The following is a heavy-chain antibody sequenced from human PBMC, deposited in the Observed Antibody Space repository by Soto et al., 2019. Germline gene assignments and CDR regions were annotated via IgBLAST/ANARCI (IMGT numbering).Heavy chain of an antibody. CDR2: IHYNRRT. CDR3: AKLDGYDHYFDY. V-gene: IGHV4-61*08. J-gene: IGHJ4*02. Sequence: SETLSLTCTVSSDSVSSGDYYWSWIRQPPGQGLEEIGDIHYNRRTTYNPPLKSRVTISVTTSKDHFSLTLSSLTAADTAVYFCAKLDGYDHYFDYWGQGALVTVSS. CDR1: SDSVSSGDYY. D-gene: IGHD5-12*01.